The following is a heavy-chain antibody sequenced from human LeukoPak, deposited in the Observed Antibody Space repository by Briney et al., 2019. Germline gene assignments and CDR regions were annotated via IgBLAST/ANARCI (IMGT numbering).Heavy chain of an antibody. V-gene: IGHV1-2*02. Sequence: VASVKVSCKASGGTFSSYAISWVRQAPGQGLEWMGWINPNSGGTNYAQKFQGRVTMTRDTSISTAYMELSRLRSDDTAVYYCARVRAVAGSRSWFDPWGQGTLVTVSS. CDR3: ARVRAVAGSRSWFDP. J-gene: IGHJ5*02. CDR2: INPNSGGT. CDR1: GGTFSSYA. D-gene: IGHD6-19*01.